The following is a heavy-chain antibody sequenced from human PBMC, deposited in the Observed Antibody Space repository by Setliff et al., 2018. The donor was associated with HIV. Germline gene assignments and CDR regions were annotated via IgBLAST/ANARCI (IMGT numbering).Heavy chain of an antibody. CDR2: ITPIFGTT. CDR1: EGTFTAYA. CDR3: ARGESRGDWESFGY. D-gene: IGHD2-21*01. J-gene: IGHJ4*02. Sequence: GASVKVSCKSSEGTFTAYAISWVRQAPGQGLEWMGRITPIFGTTNYAQKFQGRVTITADRSTSTTYMELSSLRSEDTAMYYCARGESRGDWESFGYWGQGTQVTSPQ. V-gene: IGHV1-69*06.